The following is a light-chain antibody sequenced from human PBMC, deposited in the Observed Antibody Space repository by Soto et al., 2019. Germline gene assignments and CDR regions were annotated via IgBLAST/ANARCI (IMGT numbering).Light chain of an antibody. CDR1: QSISNH. CDR3: QQYNNWPWT. Sequence: DIQMTQSPSSLSASVEDRVIITCRASQSISNHLNWYQQKPGKAPKLLIYAASTLQSGVPSRFSGSGSGTDFTLTISSLQSEDFAVYYCQQYNNWPWTFGQGTKVDIK. J-gene: IGKJ1*01. CDR2: AAS. V-gene: IGKV1-39*01.